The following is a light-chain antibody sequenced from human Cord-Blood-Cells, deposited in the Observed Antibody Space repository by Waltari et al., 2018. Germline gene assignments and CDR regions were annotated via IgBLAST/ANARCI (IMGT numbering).Light chain of an antibody. CDR2: DAS. Sequence: QSALTQPASVSGSPGQSITISCPGTSSDVGGYNYVSWYQQHPGKAPKLMIYDASNRPSGVSNRFSGSKSVNTASLTISGLQAEYEADYYCSSYTSSSTLVFGGGTKLTVL. CDR1: SSDVGGYNY. J-gene: IGLJ2*01. CDR3: SSYTSSSTLV. V-gene: IGLV2-14*01.